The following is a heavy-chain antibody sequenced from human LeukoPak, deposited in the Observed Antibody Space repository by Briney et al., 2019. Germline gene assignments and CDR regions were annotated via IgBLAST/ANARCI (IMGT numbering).Heavy chain of an antibody. CDR3: ARGVQYLNYFDY. V-gene: IGHV3-48*03. CDR1: GFTFSSCE. CDR2: ISSSGTAI. J-gene: IGHJ4*02. D-gene: IGHD3-10*01. Sequence: PGGSLRLSCAASGFTFSSCEMNWVRQAPGKGREWVSYISSSGTAIYYADSVKGRFTISRDSAKNSLYLEMNSLRAEDTAVYYCARGVQYLNYFDYWGQGTLVTVSS.